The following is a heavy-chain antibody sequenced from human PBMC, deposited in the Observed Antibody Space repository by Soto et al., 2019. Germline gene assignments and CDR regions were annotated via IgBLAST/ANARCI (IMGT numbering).Heavy chain of an antibody. V-gene: IGHV1-18*01. CDR1: GYTFTSYG. J-gene: IGHJ6*02. Sequence: QVQLVQSGAEVKKPGASVKVSCKASGYTFTSYGISWVRQAPGQGLEWMGWISAYNGNTNYAQKLQGRVTMTTDTSKSTAYMELRSLRSDDTAVYYCARAVWLRPFYYYYGMDVWGQGTTVTVSS. CDR2: ISAYNGNT. CDR3: ARAVWLRPFYYYYGMDV. D-gene: IGHD5-18*01.